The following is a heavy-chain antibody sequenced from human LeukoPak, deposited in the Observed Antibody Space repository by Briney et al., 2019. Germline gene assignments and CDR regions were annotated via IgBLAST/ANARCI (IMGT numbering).Heavy chain of an antibody. CDR2: IKQDGSEK. Sequence: PGGSLRLSCAASGFTFSSYWMSWVRQAPGKGLEWVANIKQDGSEKYYVDSVKGRFTISRDNAKNSLYLQMNSLRAEDTAVYYCARGGYRTWRCFDYWGQGTLVTVSS. CDR3: ARGGYRTWRCFDY. V-gene: IGHV3-7*01. J-gene: IGHJ4*02. D-gene: IGHD5-12*01. CDR1: GFTFSSYW.